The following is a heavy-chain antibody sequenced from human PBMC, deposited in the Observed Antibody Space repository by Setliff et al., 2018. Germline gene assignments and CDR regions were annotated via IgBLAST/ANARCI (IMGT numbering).Heavy chain of an antibody. CDR2: IWGDGGTK. CDR1: GFTFSTYR. Sequence: GESLKISCAASGFTFSTYRMHWVRQAPGKGLEWVAVIWGDGGTKYHADSVKGRFTISRDNSKNTLYLQMNSLRPEDTAVYCARTCSGSGCYAGLESWGQGTPVTVSS. D-gene: IGHD2-15*01. V-gene: IGHV3-33*03. J-gene: IGHJ4*02. CDR3: RTCSGSGCYAGLES.